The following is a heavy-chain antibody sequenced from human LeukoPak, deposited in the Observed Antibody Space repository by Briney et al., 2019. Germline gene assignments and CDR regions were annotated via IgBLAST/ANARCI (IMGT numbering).Heavy chain of an antibody. V-gene: IGHV3-30*04. CDR3: ARSPPNYYGSGSYLGVIDY. D-gene: IGHD3-10*01. J-gene: IGHJ4*02. CDR2: ISYDGSNK. Sequence: PGRSLRLSCAASGFTFSSYAMHWVRQAPGKGLGWVAVISYDGSNKYYADSVKGRFTISRDNSKNTLYLQMNSLRAEDTAVYYCARSPPNYYGSGSYLGVIDYWGQGTLVTVSS. CDR1: GFTFSSYA.